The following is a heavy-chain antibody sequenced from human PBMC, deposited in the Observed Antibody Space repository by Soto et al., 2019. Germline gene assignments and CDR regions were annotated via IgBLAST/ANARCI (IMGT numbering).Heavy chain of an antibody. CDR2: INHSGST. CDR3: ANSGYDYPYYFDY. V-gene: IGHV4-34*01. CDR1: GGSFSGYY. D-gene: IGHD5-12*01. J-gene: IGHJ4*02. Sequence: PSETLSLTCAVYGGSFSGYYWSWIRQPPGKGLEWIGEINHSGSTNYNPSLKSRVTISVDTSKNQFSLKLSSVTAADTAVYYCANSGYDYPYYFDYWGQGTLVTVSS.